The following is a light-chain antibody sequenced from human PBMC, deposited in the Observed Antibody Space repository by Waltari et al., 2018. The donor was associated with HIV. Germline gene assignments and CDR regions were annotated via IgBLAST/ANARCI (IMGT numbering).Light chain of an antibody. Sequence: QSALTQPASVSGSPGQSITISCTGTSSDVGAYNYVSWYQQHPGKAPKLMIYEVRNRPSGVSNRFSGSKSGNTASLTISGLQAEDEADYYCNSYASTRTPVFGGGTKLTVL. CDR3: NSYASTRTPV. CDR1: SSDVGAYNY. CDR2: EVR. V-gene: IGLV2-14*01. J-gene: IGLJ2*01.